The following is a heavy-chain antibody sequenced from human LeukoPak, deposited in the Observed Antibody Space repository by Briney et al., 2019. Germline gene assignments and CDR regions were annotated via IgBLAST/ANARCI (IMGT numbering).Heavy chain of an antibody. V-gene: IGHV4-39*01. CDR2: IYYSGST. D-gene: IGHD3-10*01. J-gene: IGHJ4*02. Sequence: SETLSLTCTVSGGSISSSSYYWGWIRQPPGKGPEWIGSIYYSGSTYYNPSLKSRVTISVDTSKNQFSLKLSSVTAADTAVYYCARQAPHWTGSYETYYFDYWGQGTLVTVSS. CDR1: GGSISSSSYY. CDR3: ARQAPHWTGSYETYYFDY.